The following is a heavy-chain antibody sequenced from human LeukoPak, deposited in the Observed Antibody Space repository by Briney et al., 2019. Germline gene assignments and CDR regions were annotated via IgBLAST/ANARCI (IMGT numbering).Heavy chain of an antibody. J-gene: IGHJ4*02. D-gene: IGHD3-22*01. Sequence: GGSLRLSCAASGFTFSSYEMSWVRQAPGKGLEWVSYISSGGGTVKYADSVKGRFTISRDNAKNSLYLQMNSLRAEDTAVYYCARNTYYYDSSGYWAYDYWGQGTLVTVSS. V-gene: IGHV3-48*03. CDR2: ISSGGGTV. CDR3: ARNTYYYDSSGYWAYDY. CDR1: GFTFSSYE.